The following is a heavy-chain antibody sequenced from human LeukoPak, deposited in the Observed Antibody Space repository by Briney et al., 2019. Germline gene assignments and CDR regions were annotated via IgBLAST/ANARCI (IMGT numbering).Heavy chain of an antibody. Sequence: GGSLRLSCTASGSTFSSYAMSWVRQAPGKGLEWVSAISGSGGSTYYADSVKGRFTISRDNSKNTLYLQMNSLSAEDTAVYYCAKDRSGSYAPRPKGLFDYWGQGTLVTVSS. CDR1: GSTFSSYA. CDR3: AKDRSGSYAPRPKGLFDY. J-gene: IGHJ4*02. CDR2: ISGSGGST. D-gene: IGHD1-26*01. V-gene: IGHV3-23*01.